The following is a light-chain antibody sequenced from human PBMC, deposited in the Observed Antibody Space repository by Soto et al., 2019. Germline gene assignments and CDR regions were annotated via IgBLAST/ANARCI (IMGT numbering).Light chain of an antibody. CDR2: DDN. CDR3: GSWDSSLSAYV. Sequence: QSVLRQPPSVSAAPGQKVTISCSGSGSNIGGNSVSWYQQLPGTAPKLLIYDDNKRPSGIPDRFSGSKSGTSATLGITGFQTGDEADYYCGSWDSSLSAYVFGTGTKV. J-gene: IGLJ1*01. CDR1: GSNIGGNS. V-gene: IGLV1-51*01.